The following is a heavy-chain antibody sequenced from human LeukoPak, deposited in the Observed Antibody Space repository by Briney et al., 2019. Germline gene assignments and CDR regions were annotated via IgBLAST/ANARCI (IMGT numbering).Heavy chain of an antibody. CDR3: ARDWNKYYYDSSGYHDAFDI. J-gene: IGHJ3*02. Sequence: GGSLRLSCAASGFTFTKYWMTWVRQAPGKGLEWVANTKQDGNDKYYVDSVKGRFTISRDNAKNSLHLQMNSLRAEDTAVYYCARDWNKYYYDSSGYHDAFDIWGQGTMVTVSS. CDR2: TKQDGNDK. CDR1: GFTFTKYW. V-gene: IGHV3-7*01. D-gene: IGHD3-22*01.